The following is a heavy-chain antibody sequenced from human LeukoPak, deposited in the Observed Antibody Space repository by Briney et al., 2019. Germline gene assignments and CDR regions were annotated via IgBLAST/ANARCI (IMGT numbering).Heavy chain of an antibody. CDR3: ARHRLDYYGSGSYLRYFDY. Sequence: SETLSLTCTVSGGSISSSSYYWGWIRQPPGKGLEWIGSIYYSGSTYYNPSLKSRVTISVDTSKNQFSLKLSSVTAADTAVYYCARHRLDYYGSGSYLRYFDYWGQGTLVTVSS. V-gene: IGHV4-39*01. J-gene: IGHJ4*02. CDR2: IYYSGST. CDR1: GGSISSSSYY. D-gene: IGHD3-10*01.